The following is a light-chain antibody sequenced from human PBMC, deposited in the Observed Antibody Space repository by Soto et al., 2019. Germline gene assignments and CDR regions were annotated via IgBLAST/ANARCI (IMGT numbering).Light chain of an antibody. CDR1: QSVSSSY. Sequence: EIVLTHAPGTLSMSPGERATLSCRASQSVSSSYLAWYQQKPGQAPRLLFYGASSRATGIPDRFSGSGSGTDFTLTISRLEPEDFAVYYCQQYGSSYTFGQGTRLEIK. V-gene: IGKV3-20*01. CDR2: GAS. CDR3: QQYGSSYT. J-gene: IGKJ2*01.